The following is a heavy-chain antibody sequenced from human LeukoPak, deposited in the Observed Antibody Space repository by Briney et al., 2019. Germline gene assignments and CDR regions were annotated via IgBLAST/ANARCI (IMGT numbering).Heavy chain of an antibody. Sequence: GSLRLSCAASGFTFSSYAMSWVRQPAGKGLEWIGRIYTSGSTNYNPSLKSRVTISVDKSQSQFSLKLSSVTAADTAMYYCARGIGYSSRFDYWGQGTLVTVSS. CDR3: ARGIGYSSRFDY. CDR1: GFTFSSYA. J-gene: IGHJ4*02. D-gene: IGHD6-13*01. CDR2: IYTSGST. V-gene: IGHV4-4*07.